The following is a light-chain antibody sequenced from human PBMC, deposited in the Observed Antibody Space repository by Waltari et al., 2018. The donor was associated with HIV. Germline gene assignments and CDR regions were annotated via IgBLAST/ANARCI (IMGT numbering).Light chain of an antibody. V-gene: IGKV1-39*01. Sequence: DVQVAQSPSSLSASVGDRITITCRASQNITNHLNWYLQRPGKPPYILINAASNLIRGVPSSSSGRCSTTDFTLTSSRLQAEDVVPYCCQQSYSIPVTFGQGTRL. CDR2: AAS. J-gene: IGKJ5*01. CDR3: QQSYSIPVT. CDR1: QNITNH.